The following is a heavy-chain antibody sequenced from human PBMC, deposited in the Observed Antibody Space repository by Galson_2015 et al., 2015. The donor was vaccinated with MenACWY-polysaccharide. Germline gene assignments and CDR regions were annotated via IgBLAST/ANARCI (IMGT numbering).Heavy chain of an antibody. Sequence: AIRSSGTNTYYADSVKGRFTISRDNSKNTLSLQMNSLRAEDTAVYYCARVRYSTGKYQFDYWGQGTLVAVSS. J-gene: IGHJ4*02. D-gene: IGHD2-2*01. CDR3: ARVRYSTGKYQFDY. V-gene: IGHV3-23*01. CDR2: IRSSGTNT.